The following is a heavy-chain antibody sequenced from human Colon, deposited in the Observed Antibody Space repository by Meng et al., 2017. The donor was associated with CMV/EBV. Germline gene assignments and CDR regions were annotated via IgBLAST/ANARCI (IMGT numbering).Heavy chain of an antibody. J-gene: IGHJ4*02. D-gene: IGHD3-10*01. V-gene: IGHV3-7*01. CDR3: ARNERGSGY. CDR1: GFTFSTSW. CDR2: IKQDGSEK. Sequence: GGSLRLSCAASGFTFSTSWMTWVRQAPGKGLEWVANIKQDGSEKYYVDSVKGRFTISRDNAKNSLFLQMNSLRAEDTAMYYCARNERGSGYWGQGTLVTVSS.